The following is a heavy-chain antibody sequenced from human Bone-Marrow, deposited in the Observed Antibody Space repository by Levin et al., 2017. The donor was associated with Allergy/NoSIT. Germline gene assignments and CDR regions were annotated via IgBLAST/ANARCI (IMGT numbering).Heavy chain of an antibody. CDR1: GGSISSSSYY. J-gene: IGHJ6*03. Sequence: SETLSLTCTVSGGSISSSSYYWGWIRQPPGKGLEWIASMHFGGSTYYNPSLKSRVTISLDKSKNQFSLELTSVTAADTAVYYCANKVPSSGTWPFMDVWGKGTSVTVSS. D-gene: IGHD6-25*01. CDR2: MHFGGST. CDR3: ANKVPSSGTWPFMDV. V-gene: IGHV4-39*07.